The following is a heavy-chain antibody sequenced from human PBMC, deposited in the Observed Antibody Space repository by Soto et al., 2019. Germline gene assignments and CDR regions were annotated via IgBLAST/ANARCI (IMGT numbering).Heavy chain of an antibody. V-gene: IGHV4-34*01. J-gene: IGHJ6*02. Sequence: LSLTCAVYGGSFSGYYWSWIRQPPGKGLEWIGEINHSGSTNYNPSLKSRVTISVDTSKNQFSLKLSSVTAADTAVYYCARGRAAPPPYYYGMDVWGQGTTVTVSS. CDR1: GGSFSGYY. CDR2: INHSGST. D-gene: IGHD6-6*01. CDR3: ARGRAAPPPYYYGMDV.